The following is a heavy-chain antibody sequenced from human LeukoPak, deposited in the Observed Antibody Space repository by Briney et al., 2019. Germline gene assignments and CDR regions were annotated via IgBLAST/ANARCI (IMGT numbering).Heavy chain of an antibody. D-gene: IGHD6-13*01. CDR1: GGSISSGSYL. CDR3: ARGAAAVTYYYYYYMDV. CDR2: IYYSGST. Sequence: SETLSLTCTVSGGSISSGSYLWSWIRQPAGKGLEWIGYIYYSGSTNYNPSLKSRVTISVDTSKNQFSLKLSSVTAADTAVYYCARGAAAVTYYYYYYMDVWGKGTTVTVSS. V-gene: IGHV4-61*10. J-gene: IGHJ6*03.